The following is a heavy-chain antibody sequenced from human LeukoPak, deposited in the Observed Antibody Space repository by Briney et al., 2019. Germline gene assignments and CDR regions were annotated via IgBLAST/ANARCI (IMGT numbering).Heavy chain of an antibody. Sequence: SGGSLRLSCAASGFTFSNYWMRWVRQAPGKGLVWVSRINSDESTTGYADSVKGRFTISRDNAKNTLYLQMNSLRAEDTSVYYCSRGVSPVVVGATPFDFWGQGTLVTVPS. CDR2: INSDESTT. D-gene: IGHD2-15*01. CDR3: SRGVSPVVVGATPFDF. V-gene: IGHV3-74*01. J-gene: IGHJ4*02. CDR1: GFTFSNYW.